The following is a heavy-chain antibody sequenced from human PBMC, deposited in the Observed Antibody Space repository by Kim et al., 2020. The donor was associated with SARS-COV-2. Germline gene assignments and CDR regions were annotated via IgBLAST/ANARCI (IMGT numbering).Heavy chain of an antibody. J-gene: IGHJ4*02. D-gene: IGHD3-22*01. Sequence: GGSLRLSCAASGFTFDDYRMLWVRQAPGKNLEWVSLINWDGGSTFYADSVKGRFTISRDKSTNSVYLQMNSLRTEDAALYYCVASTSFYDSSGYYPDYWGQGTLVTVSS. CDR3: VASTSFYDSSGYYPDY. CDR1: GFTFDDYR. CDR2: INWDGGST. V-gene: IGHV3-43*01.